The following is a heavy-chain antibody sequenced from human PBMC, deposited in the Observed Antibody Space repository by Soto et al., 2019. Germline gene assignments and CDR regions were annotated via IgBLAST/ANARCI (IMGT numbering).Heavy chain of an antibody. D-gene: IGHD5-18*01. CDR1: GFTFSSYG. CDR3: AKGRFRIHSWYFDL. Sequence: QVQLVESGGGVVQPGRSLRLSCAASGFTFSSYGMHWVRQAPGKGLEWVAVISYDGSNKYYADSVKGRFTISRDNSKNQLYLPMNSLRAEDTAVYYCAKGRFRIHSWYFDLWGRGTLVTVSS. CDR2: ISYDGSNK. V-gene: IGHV3-30*18. J-gene: IGHJ2*01.